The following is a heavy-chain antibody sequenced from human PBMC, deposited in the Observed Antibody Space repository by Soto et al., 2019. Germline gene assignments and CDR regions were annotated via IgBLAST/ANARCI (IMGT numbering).Heavy chain of an antibody. D-gene: IGHD6-13*01. CDR3: GTGSSWTKVES. CDR1: GGTLSRSA. CDR2: IIPIFGPA. V-gene: IGHV1-69*01. J-gene: IGHJ4*02. Sequence: QVQLVQSGAEVTKPGSSVKVSCKASGGTLSRSAISWVRQAPGQGLEWMGGIIPIFGPAIYAQKFRGRVSIIADESTRTAYMEMSSLRSDDTAVYYCGTGSSWTKVESWGQGTLVTVSS.